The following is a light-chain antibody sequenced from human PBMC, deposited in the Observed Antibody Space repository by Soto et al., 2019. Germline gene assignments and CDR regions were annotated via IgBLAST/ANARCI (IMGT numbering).Light chain of an antibody. CDR3: QQYGRSPFT. CDR1: QSVSSNY. J-gene: IGKJ3*01. Sequence: EIVMTQSPATLSLSPGETATLSRRASQSVSSNYVAWLHQKPGQAPRLLIYGASSRATGVPDRFSASGSGTDFTPTISRLEPEDFAVYYCQQYGRSPFTFGPGTKVDIK. V-gene: IGKV3-20*01. CDR2: GAS.